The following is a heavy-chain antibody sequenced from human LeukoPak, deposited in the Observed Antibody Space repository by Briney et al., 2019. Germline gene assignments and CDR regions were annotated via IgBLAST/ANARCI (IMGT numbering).Heavy chain of an antibody. CDR1: GFTFSSYA. D-gene: IGHD3-22*01. J-gene: IGHJ1*01. V-gene: IGHV3-9*01. CDR3: AKDITSSGYYEYFQH. Sequence: GGSLRLSCAASGFTFSSYAMHWVRQAPGKGLEWVSGVSWNSGSIGYADSVKGRFTISRDNAKNSLYLQMNSLRAEDTALYYCAKDITSSGYYEYFQHWGQGTLVTVSS. CDR2: VSWNSGSI.